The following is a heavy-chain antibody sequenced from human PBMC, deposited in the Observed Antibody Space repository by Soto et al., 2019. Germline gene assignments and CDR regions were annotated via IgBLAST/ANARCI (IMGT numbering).Heavy chain of an antibody. CDR3: ARDLCHGGCQRSDGMDV. V-gene: IGHV3-11*01. CDR1: GFTFSDYY. J-gene: IGHJ6*02. D-gene: IGHD2-8*01. Sequence: QVQLVESGGGLVKPGGSLRLSCAASGFTFSDYYMNWIRQAPGKGLEWVSYISSSGSTIYYAASVKGRFTISRDNAKNTLYLQKNSLRAEDTAVYYCARDLCHGGCQRSDGMDVWGQGTTVTVSS. CDR2: ISSSGSTI.